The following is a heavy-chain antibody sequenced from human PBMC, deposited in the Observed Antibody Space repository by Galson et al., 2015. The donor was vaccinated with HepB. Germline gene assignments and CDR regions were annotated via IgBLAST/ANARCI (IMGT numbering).Heavy chain of an antibody. J-gene: IGHJ1*01. CDR2: ISYDGSNK. Sequence: SLRLSCAASGFTFSSYGMHWVRQAPGKGLEWVAVISYDGSNKYYADSVKGRFTISRDNSKNTLYLQMNSLRAEDTAVYYCAKDQELGVAGTIVYFQHWGQGTLVTVSS. CDR1: GFTFSSYG. V-gene: IGHV3-30*18. CDR3: AKDQELGVAGTIVYFQH. D-gene: IGHD6-19*01.